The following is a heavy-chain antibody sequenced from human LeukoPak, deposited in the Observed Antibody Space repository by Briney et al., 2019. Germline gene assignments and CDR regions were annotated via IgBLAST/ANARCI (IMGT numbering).Heavy chain of an antibody. D-gene: IGHD6-19*01. CDR2: ISYGGSNK. V-gene: IGHV3-30-3*01. CDR1: GFTFSSYA. Sequence: QPGRSLRLSCAASGFTFSSYAMHWVRQAPGKGLEWVAVISYGGSNKYYADSVKGRFTISRDNSKNTLYLQMNSLRAEDTAVYYCARDIGEAGVESLDYWGQGTLVTVSS. J-gene: IGHJ4*02. CDR3: ARDIGEAGVESLDY.